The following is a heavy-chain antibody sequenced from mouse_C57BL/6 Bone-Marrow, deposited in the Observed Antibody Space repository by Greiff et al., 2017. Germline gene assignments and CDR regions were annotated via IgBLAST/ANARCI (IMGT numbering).Heavy chain of an antibody. CDR2: LRSKSNNYAT. CDR1: GFSFNPYA. CDR3: VRRGLLYAMGG. V-gene: IGHV10-1*01. Sequence: EVQGVESGGGLVQPKGSLKLSCAASGFSFNPYAMNWVRQAPGKGLEWVARLRSKSNNYATYYADSVKDGFTISRDDSESMLYLQMNNLKTEDTAMYYCVRRGLLYAMGGWGQGTTVTVAS. D-gene: IGHD1-1*01. J-gene: IGHJ4*01.